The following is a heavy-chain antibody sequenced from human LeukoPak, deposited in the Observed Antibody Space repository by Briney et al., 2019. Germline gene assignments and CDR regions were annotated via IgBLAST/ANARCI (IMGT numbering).Heavy chain of an antibody. Sequence: GASVKVSCKASGYTFTSYGISWVRQAPGQGLEWMGWISAYNGNTNYAQKLQGRVSMTTDTSTSTAYMELRSLRSDDTAVYYCARNMVWSKNYYYYGMDVWGQGTTVTLSS. CDR2: ISAYNGNT. CDR3: ARNMVWSKNYYYYGMDV. V-gene: IGHV1-18*01. CDR1: GYTFTSYG. D-gene: IGHD2/OR15-2a*01. J-gene: IGHJ6*02.